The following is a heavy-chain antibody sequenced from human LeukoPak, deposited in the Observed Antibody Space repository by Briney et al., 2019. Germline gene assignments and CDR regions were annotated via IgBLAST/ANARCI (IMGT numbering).Heavy chain of an antibody. CDR2: IIPIFGTA. CDR3: ARGRVVVPAAIPDAFDI. J-gene: IGHJ3*02. CDR1: GGTFSSYA. Sequence: SVKVSCKASGGTFSSYAISWVRQAPGQGLEWMGGIIPIFGTANCAQKFQGRVTITADESTSTAYMELSSLRSEDTAVYYCARGRVVVPAAIPDAFDIWGQGTMVTVSS. V-gene: IGHV1-69*01. D-gene: IGHD2-2*01.